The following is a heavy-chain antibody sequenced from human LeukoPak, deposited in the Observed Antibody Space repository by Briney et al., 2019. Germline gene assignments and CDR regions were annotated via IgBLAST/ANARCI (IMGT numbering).Heavy chain of an antibody. CDR1: GGSISSYY. J-gene: IGHJ3*02. CDR2: IYYSGST. CDR3: ASFHHYDFWSGYLDAFDI. V-gene: IGHV4-59*01. Sequence: PSETLSITCTVSGGSISSYYWSWIRQPPGKGLEWIGYIYYSGSTNYNPSLKSRVTISVDTSKNQFSLKLSSVTAADTAVYYCASFHHYDFWSGYLDAFDIWGQGTMVTVSS. D-gene: IGHD3-3*01.